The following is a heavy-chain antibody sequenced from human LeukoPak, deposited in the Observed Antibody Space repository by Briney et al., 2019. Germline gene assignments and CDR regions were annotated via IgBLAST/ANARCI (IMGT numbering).Heavy chain of an antibody. CDR3: ARASTMVRGATYYYYYYYMDV. CDR1: GGSISSSSYY. V-gene: IGHV4-39*01. Sequence: PSETLSLTCTVSGGSISSSSYYWGWIRQPPGEGVGWGGSIYYSGSTYYNPSLKSRVTISVDTSTNQYTLKLTSVTAADTAVYYCARASTMVRGATYYYYYYYMDVWGKGTTVTVSS. CDR2: IYYSGST. D-gene: IGHD3-10*01. J-gene: IGHJ6*03.